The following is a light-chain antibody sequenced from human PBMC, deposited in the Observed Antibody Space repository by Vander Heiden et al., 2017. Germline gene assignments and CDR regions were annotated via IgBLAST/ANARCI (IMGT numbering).Light chain of an antibody. CDR2: EVS. V-gene: IGLV2-14*01. J-gene: IGLJ1*01. CDR3: SSYTSSSAFV. CDR1: SSDVGGHNF. Sequence: QSALTQPASVSGSPGQSIPISCTGTSSDVGGHNFVSWYQQHPGKVPKLIIYEVSRRPSGVSSRFSASKSGNTASLTISGLQTEDEAEYYCSSYTSSSAFVFGTGTKVTVL.